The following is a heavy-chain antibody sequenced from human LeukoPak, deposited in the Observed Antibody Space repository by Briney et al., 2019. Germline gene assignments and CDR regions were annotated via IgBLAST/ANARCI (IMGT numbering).Heavy chain of an antibody. CDR1: GFTVSSNY. Sequence: GGSLRLYCAASGFTVSSNYMSWVRQAPGKGLEWVSLIYSGGSTYYADFVKGRFTISRDNSKNTLYLQMNSLRAEDTAVYYCAGGGNWGTQNDAFDIWGQGTMVTVSS. D-gene: IGHD7-27*01. J-gene: IGHJ3*02. CDR3: AGGGNWGTQNDAFDI. CDR2: IYSGGST. V-gene: IGHV3-53*01.